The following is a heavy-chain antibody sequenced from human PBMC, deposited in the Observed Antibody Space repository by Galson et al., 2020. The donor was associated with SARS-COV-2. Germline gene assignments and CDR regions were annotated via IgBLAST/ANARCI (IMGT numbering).Heavy chain of an antibody. D-gene: IGHD6-19*01. Sequence: ASVKVSCQGSGYTFANYWIGWVRQMPGKGLEWMGIIYPGDSDVRHSPSFQGQVTISVDKSIGTAYLQWSSLKASDTAIYYCGRQYSSGWYIDYWGQGTLVNVSS. J-gene: IGHJ4*02. CDR3: GRQYSSGWYIDY. CDR2: IYPGDSDV. CDR1: GYTFANYW. V-gene: IGHV5-51*01.